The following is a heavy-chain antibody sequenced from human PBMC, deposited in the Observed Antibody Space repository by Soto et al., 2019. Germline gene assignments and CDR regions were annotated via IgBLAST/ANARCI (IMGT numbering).Heavy chain of an antibody. D-gene: IGHD1-26*01. CDR3: AKDVSAEELRTFDY. V-gene: IGHV3-48*01. CDR1: SFALSTYT. J-gene: IGHJ4*02. Sequence: GGSLRLSCATSSFALSTYTMNWVRQAPGKGLEWVSYISSTTIDYADSVKGRFTISRDNSKNTLYLQMNSLRAEDTAVYYCAKDVSAEELRTFDYWGQGTLVTVSS. CDR2: ISSTTI.